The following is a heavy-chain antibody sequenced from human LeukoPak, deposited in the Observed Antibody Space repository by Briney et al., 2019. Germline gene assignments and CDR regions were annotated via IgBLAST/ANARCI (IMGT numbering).Heavy chain of an antibody. CDR3: ARDQTGTSDY. D-gene: IGHD1/OR15-1a*01. CDR2: IIPILGIA. CDR1: GGTFSSYA. V-gene: IGHV1-69*04. Sequence: GASVKVSCKASGGTFSSYAISWVRQTPGQGLEWMGRIIPILGIANYAQKFQGRVTITADKSTSTAYMELSSLRSEDTAVYYCARDQTGTSDYWGQGTLVTVSS. J-gene: IGHJ4*02.